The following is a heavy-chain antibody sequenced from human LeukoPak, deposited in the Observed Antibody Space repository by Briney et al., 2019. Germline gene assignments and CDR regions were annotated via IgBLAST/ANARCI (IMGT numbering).Heavy chain of an antibody. CDR1: GYTFTSYG. V-gene: IGHV1-18*01. Sequence: GASVKVSCKASGYTFTSYGISWVRQAPGQGLEWMGWISAYNGNTNYAQKLQGRVTMTTDTSTSTAYMELRSLRSEDTAVYYCARDEIEELLTGWGGMDVWGQGTTVTVSS. CDR3: ARDEIEELLTGWGGMDV. D-gene: IGHD3-10*01. CDR2: ISAYNGNT. J-gene: IGHJ6*02.